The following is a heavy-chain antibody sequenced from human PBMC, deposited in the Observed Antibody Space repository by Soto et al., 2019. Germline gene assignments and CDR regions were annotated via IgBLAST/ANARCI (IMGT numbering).Heavy chain of an antibody. J-gene: IGHJ6*02. CDR1: GFTFSTYG. V-gene: IGHV3-30*18. CDR3: AKDLCGYSYGRTCHYHYGMDV. CDR2: ISHDGSKK. D-gene: IGHD5-18*01. Sequence: SGGSLRLSCAVSGFTFSTYGMHWVRQAPGKGLEWVAVISHDGSKKHYADSVKGRFTISRDNSKNMLYLQMNSLRGEDTAVYYCAKDLCGYSYGRTCHYHYGMDVWGQGTTVTVSS.